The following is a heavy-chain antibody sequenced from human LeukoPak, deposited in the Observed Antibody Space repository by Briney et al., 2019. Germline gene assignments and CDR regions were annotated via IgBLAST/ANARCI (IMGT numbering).Heavy chain of an antibody. CDR3: ARQAYYYDRSGTDYYYYYGMDV. CDR1: GGSISSYY. CDR2: IYYSGST. J-gene: IGHJ6*02. D-gene: IGHD3-22*01. V-gene: IGHV4-59*08. Sequence: PSETLSLTCTVSGGSISSYYWSWIRQPPGKGLEWIGYIYYSGSTNYNPSLKSRVTISVDTSKNQFSLKLSSVTAADTAVYYCARQAYYYDRSGTDYYYYYGMDVWGQGTTVTFSS.